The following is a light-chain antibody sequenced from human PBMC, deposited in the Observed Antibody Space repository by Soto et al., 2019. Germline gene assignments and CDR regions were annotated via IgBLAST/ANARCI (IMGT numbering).Light chain of an antibody. CDR2: AAS. V-gene: IGKV1-27*01. CDR3: QKYNSAPRA. Sequence: DIQMTQSPSSLSASVGDRVTITCRASQGISNYLAWYQQKPGKVPKLLIYAASTLKSGVPSRCSGSGSGTAFTLTISSLQPEDVATYYCQKYNSAPRAFGQGTKVESK. CDR1: QGISNY. J-gene: IGKJ1*01.